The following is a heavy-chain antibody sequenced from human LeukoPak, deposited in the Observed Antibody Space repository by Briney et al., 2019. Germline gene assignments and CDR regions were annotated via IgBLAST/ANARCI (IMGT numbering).Heavy chain of an antibody. CDR1: GFTFRSYA. Sequence: GRSLRLSCAAAGFTFRSYAMHWVRQAPGKGLEWVAVISYDGTKKYYADSVKGRFTISRENAKNSLYLQMNSLRAGDTAVYYCARVAYSSRWNYFDYWGQGTLVTVSS. CDR3: ARVAYSSRWNYFDY. J-gene: IGHJ4*02. CDR2: ISYDGTKK. V-gene: IGHV3-30*07. D-gene: IGHD6-13*01.